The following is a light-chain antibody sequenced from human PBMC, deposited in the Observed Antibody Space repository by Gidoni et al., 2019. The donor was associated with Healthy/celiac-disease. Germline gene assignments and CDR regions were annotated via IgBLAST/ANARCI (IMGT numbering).Light chain of an antibody. CDR1: QSIRSW. CDR3: QQYNGIPGLT. J-gene: IGKJ4*01. V-gene: IGKV1-5*03. CDR2: KAS. Sequence: DIQMTQSPSTLSASVGDRVTITCRASQSIRSWLAWYQQKPGKAPKLLIYKASSLESGVPSRFSGSGSGTEFTLTISSLQPDDFATYYCQQYNGIPGLTFGGGTKVEIK.